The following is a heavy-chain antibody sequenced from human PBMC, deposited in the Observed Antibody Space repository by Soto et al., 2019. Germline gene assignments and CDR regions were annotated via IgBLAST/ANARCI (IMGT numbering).Heavy chain of an antibody. CDR3: ASSNNYVWFDP. CDR2: TYHSGST. Sequence: QVQLQESGPGLVKPSETLSLTCAVSGVSISSNNWWSWVRQPPRKGLEWIGETYHSGSTKFSPSLKSRVSISVDKSRNQISLKVTSVTAADTAVYYCASSNNYVWFDPWGQGTLVTVSS. V-gene: IGHV4-4*02. J-gene: IGHJ5*02. D-gene: IGHD3-10*02. CDR1: GVSISSNNW.